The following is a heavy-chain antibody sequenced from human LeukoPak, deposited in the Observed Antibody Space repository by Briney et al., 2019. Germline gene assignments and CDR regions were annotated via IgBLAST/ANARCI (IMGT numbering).Heavy chain of an antibody. Sequence: SVKVSCKASGYTFTGYYMHWVRQAPGQGLEWMGWINPNSGGTNYAQKFQGRVTMTRDTSISTAYMELSRLRSDDTAVYYCASHYYYGSGSYFDYWGQGTLVTVSS. V-gene: IGHV1-2*02. D-gene: IGHD3-10*01. CDR3: ASHYYYGSGSYFDY. CDR1: GYTFTGYY. CDR2: INPNSGGT. J-gene: IGHJ4*02.